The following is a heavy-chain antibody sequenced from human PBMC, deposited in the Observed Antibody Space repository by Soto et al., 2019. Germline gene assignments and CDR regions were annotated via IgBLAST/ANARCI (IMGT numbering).Heavy chain of an antibody. V-gene: IGHV3-30*18. CDR2: ISYDGSNK. J-gene: IGHJ4*02. D-gene: IGHD3-22*01. CDR3: AKDGMFDCSGYYYYVDY. Sequence: QVQLVESGGGVVQPGRSLRLSCGASGFTFSNYGMHWVRQAPGKGLEWVSVISYDGSNKYYVDSVKGRFTISRDNSKNTLYLQMNSLRAEDTAVYYCAKDGMFDCSGYYYYVDYRGQGTRVTVSS. CDR1: GFTFSNYG.